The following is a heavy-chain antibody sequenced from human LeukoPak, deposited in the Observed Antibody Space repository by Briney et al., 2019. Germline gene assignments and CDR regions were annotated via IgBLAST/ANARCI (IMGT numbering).Heavy chain of an antibody. CDR2: ISAYNGNT. V-gene: IGHV1-18*01. CDR3: ARDDSGYEILDY. CDR1: GYTFTSYG. J-gene: IGHJ4*02. Sequence: ASVRVSCKASGYTFTSYGISWVRQAPGQGLDWMGWISAYNGNTNYAQKLQGRVTMTTDKSTSTAYMELRSLRSDDTAAYYCARDDSGYEILDYWGQGTLVTVSS. D-gene: IGHD5-12*01.